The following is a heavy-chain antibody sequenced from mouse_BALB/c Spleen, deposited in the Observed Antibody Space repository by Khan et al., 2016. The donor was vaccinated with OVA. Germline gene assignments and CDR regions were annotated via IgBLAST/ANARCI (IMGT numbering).Heavy chain of an antibody. Sequence: QVQLKQSGAELAKPGASVKMSCKASGYTFTSFWMHWVKQRPGQGLEWIGYINPSTDYTEYNQRFKDKATLTADKSSSTAYMRLTSLTSDDSAVYYCVNHGSTSAWFTYWGQGTLVTVSA. CDR2: INPSTDYT. D-gene: IGHD1-1*01. J-gene: IGHJ3*01. V-gene: IGHV1-7*01. CDR3: VNHGSTSAWFTY. CDR1: GYTFTSFW.